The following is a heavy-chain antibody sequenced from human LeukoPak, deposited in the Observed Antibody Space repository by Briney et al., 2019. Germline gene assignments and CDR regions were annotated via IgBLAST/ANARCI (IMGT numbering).Heavy chain of an antibody. V-gene: IGHV7-4-1*02. D-gene: IGHD3-16*02. J-gene: IGHJ5*02. Sequence: GASVKVSCKASGYTFTSYAMNWVRQAPGQGLEWMGWINTNTGNPTYAQGFTGRFVFSLDTSVSTAYLQISSLKAEDTAVYYCARDFTWGSYRSVRWFDPWGQGTLVTVSS. CDR3: ARDFTWGSYRSVRWFDP. CDR1: GYTFTSYA. CDR2: INTNTGNP.